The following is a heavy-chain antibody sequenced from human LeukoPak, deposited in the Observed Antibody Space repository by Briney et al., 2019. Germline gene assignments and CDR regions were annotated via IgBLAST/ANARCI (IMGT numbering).Heavy chain of an antibody. CDR3: ARVAGVVPAAMANWFDP. V-gene: IGHV1-69*05. CDR1: GGTFSSYA. J-gene: IGHJ5*02. CDR2: IFPIFGTA. Sequence: SVKVSCKASGGTFSSYAISWVRQAPGQGLEWMGGIFPIFGTANYAQKFRGRVTITTDESTSTAYMELSSLRSEDTAVYDCARVAGVVPAAMANWFDPWGQGTLLTVSS. D-gene: IGHD2-2*01.